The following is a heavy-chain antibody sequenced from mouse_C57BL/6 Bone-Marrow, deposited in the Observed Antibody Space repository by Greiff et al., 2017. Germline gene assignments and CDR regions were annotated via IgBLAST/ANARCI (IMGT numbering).Heavy chain of an antibody. CDR2: ISYCGST. Sequence: EVMLVESGPGLAKPSQTLSLTCSVTGYSITSDYWNWIRKIPGNKLEYMGYISYCGSTYYNPSLKSRISITRDTSKNQYYLQLNSVTTEATATYYCERNWGGGDYFDYWGQGTTLTVSS. D-gene: IGHD4-1*01. V-gene: IGHV3-8*01. J-gene: IGHJ2*01. CDR3: ERNWGGGDYFDY. CDR1: GYSITSDY.